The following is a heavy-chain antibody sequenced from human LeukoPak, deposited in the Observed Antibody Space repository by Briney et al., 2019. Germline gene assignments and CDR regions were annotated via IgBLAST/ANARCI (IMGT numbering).Heavy chain of an antibody. Sequence: SETLSLTCTASGGSISSYYWSWIRQPPGKGLEWIGYIYYSGTTNYNPSLKSRVTISVDTSKNQFSLKLSSVTAADTAVYYCAIGVYIAAAQYGYWGQGTLVTVSS. D-gene: IGHD6-13*01. CDR3: AIGVYIAAAQYGY. CDR2: IYYSGTT. V-gene: IGHV4-59*01. CDR1: GGSISSYY. J-gene: IGHJ4*02.